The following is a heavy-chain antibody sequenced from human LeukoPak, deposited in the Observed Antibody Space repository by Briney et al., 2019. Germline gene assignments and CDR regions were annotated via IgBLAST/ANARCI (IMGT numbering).Heavy chain of an antibody. J-gene: IGHJ5*02. V-gene: IGHV3-7*01. CDR2: IKQDGNEK. CDR3: ARDYILRARWFDP. D-gene: IGHD2-15*01. Sequence: GGSLRLSCAASGISFSTYWMTWVRQAPGKGLEWVASIKQDGNEKWYVDFVKGRFTISRDNTKNSVYLQMNNLRAEDTAVYYCARDYILRARWFDPWGQGTLVTVSS. CDR1: GISFSTYW.